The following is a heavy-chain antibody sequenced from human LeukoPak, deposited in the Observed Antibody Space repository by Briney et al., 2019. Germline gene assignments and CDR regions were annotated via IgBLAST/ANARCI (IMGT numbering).Heavy chain of an antibody. D-gene: IGHD5-12*01. J-gene: IGHJ5*02. CDR3: AKGRSGYDQNWFDP. CDR2: ISGSGGST. CDR1: GFTFSSYA. Sequence: GGSLRLSCAATGFTFSSYAMSWVRQAPGKGLEWVSAISGSGGSTYYADSVKGRFTISRDNSKNTLYLQMNSLRAEDTAVYYCAKGRSGYDQNWFDPWGQGTLVTVSS. V-gene: IGHV3-23*01.